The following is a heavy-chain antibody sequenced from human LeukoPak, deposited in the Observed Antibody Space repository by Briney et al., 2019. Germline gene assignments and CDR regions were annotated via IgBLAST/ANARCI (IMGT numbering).Heavy chain of an antibody. V-gene: IGHV3-21*01. CDR3: ARVNYDILTGSASNDY. CDR1: GITFTGHS. CDR2: IGSSSTSI. Sequence: GGSLRLSCSASGITFTGHSMNWVRQAPGKGLEWVSAIGSSSTSIYYADSVKGRFTISRDNAKNSLYLQMNSLRAEDTAVYYCARVNYDILTGSASNDYWGQGTLVTVSS. J-gene: IGHJ4*02. D-gene: IGHD3-9*01.